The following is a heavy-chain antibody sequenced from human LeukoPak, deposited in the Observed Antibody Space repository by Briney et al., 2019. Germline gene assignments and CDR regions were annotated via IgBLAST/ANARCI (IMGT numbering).Heavy chain of an antibody. V-gene: IGHV3-21*01. CDR3: ARERYGSEDNWFDP. D-gene: IGHD3-10*01. J-gene: IGHJ5*02. CDR2: ISSSSSYI. Sequence: GGSLRLSCAASGFTFSSYSMNWVRQAPGKGLEWVSSISSSSSYIYYADSVKGRFTISRDNAKNSLYLQMNSLRAEDTAVYYCARERYGSEDNWFDPWGQGTLVTVSS. CDR1: GFTFSSYS.